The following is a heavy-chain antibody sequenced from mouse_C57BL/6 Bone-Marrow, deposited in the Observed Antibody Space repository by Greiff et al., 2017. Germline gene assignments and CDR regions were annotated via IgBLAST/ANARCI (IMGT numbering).Heavy chain of an antibody. CDR2: IDPSDSYT. Sequence: QVQLKQPGAELVMPGASVKLSCKASGYTFTSYWMHWVKQRPGQGLEWIGEIDPSDSYTNYNQKFKGKSTLTVDKSSSTAYMQLSSLTSEDSAVYYCARSVYGPFAYWGQGTLVTVSA. V-gene: IGHV1-69*01. CDR3: ARSVYGPFAY. D-gene: IGHD1-1*02. J-gene: IGHJ3*01. CDR1: GYTFTSYW.